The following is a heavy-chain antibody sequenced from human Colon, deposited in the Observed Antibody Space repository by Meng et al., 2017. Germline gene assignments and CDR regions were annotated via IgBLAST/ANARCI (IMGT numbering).Heavy chain of an antibody. V-gene: IGHV6-1*01. CDR2: TYYRSEWQN. J-gene: IGHJ4*02. CDR3: TTWYGEY. D-gene: IGHD3-10*01. Sequence: HPSGPSLVKPSQTLSLPCTISGDSVASNLALWHWVRQSPSRGLEWLGQTYYRSEWQNHYGVSVKSRITINADTSRNHFSLHLNSVTPEDTAVYYCTTWYGEYWGQGTLVTVSS. CDR1: GDSVASNLAL.